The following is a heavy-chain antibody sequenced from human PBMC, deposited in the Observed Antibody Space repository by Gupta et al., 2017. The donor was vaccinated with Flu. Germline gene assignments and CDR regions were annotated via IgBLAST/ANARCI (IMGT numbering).Heavy chain of an antibody. D-gene: IGHD3-16*01. Sequence: IRQSPGKGLEWIGEVSHPDTSFYNPSLGRRVTISLDTSENHISLRLASVTAADTAVYYCVRSTKESPQMLFDTWAQGTQVTVST. CDR2: VSHPDTS. J-gene: IGHJ4*02. CDR3: VRSTKESPQMLFDT. V-gene: IGHV4-34*01.